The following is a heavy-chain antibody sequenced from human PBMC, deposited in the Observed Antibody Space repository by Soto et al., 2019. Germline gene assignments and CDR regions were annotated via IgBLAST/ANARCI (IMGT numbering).Heavy chain of an antibody. Sequence: AVVLLILSCASSGVPISSYLMILVSPAPGKGLEWVANIKQDGSEKYYVDSVKGRFTISRDNAKNSLYLQMNSLRAEDTAVYYCARDKLRYFKDPTTPLDYWGQGTLVTVSS. CDR1: GVPISSYL. CDR2: IKQDGSEK. D-gene: IGHD3-9*01. V-gene: IGHV3-7*01. CDR3: ARDKLRYFKDPTTPLDY. J-gene: IGHJ4*02.